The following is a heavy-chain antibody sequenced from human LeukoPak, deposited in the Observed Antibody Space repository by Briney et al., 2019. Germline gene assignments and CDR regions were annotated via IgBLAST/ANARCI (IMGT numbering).Heavy chain of an antibody. V-gene: IGHV4-59*01. CDR2: IYYSGST. CDR1: GGSFSGYY. D-gene: IGHD3-10*01. Sequence: SETLSLTCAVYGGSFSGYYWSWIRQPPGKGLEWIGYIYYSGSTNYNPSLKSRVTISVDTSKNQFSLKLSSVTAADTAVYYCAAWARGWFDPWGQGTLVTVSS. CDR3: AAWARGWFDP. J-gene: IGHJ5*02.